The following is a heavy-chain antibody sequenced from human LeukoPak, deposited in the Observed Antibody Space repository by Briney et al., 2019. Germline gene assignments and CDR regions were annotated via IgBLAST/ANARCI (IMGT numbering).Heavy chain of an antibody. CDR3: AKDLDACSSTSCYFGNIDY. J-gene: IGHJ4*02. D-gene: IGHD2-2*01. CDR2: ISYDGSNK. Sequence: GGSLRLSCAASGFTFSSYGMHWVRQAPGKGLEWVAVISYDGSNKYYADSVKGRFTISRDNSKNTLYLQMNSLGAEDTAVYYCAKDLDACSSTSCYFGNIDYWGQGTLVTVSS. V-gene: IGHV3-30*18. CDR1: GFTFSSYG.